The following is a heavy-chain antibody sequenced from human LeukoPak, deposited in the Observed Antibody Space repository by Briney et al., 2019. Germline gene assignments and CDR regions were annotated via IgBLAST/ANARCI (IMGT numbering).Heavy chain of an antibody. CDR3: ARVRRQWLVLDY. D-gene: IGHD6-19*01. Sequence: ASVKVSCKASGYTFTGYYMHWVRQAPGQGLEWMGWINPNSGGTNHAQKFQGRVTMTRDTSISTAYMELSRLRSDDTAVYYCARVRRQWLVLDYWGQGTLVTVSS. V-gene: IGHV1-2*02. J-gene: IGHJ4*02. CDR1: GYTFTGYY. CDR2: INPNSGGT.